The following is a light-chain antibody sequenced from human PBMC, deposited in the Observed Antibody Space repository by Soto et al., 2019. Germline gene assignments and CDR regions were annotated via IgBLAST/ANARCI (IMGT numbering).Light chain of an antibody. J-gene: IGKJ5*01. Sequence: EIVMTQSPATLSVSPGERATLSCRASQSVSSSYLAWYQQKPGQAPRLLIYDASTRATGIPARFSGSGSGTDFTLTITSLEPEDFAVYYCQQRSNFGQGTRVEIK. V-gene: IGKV3D-20*02. CDR2: DAS. CDR3: QQRSN. CDR1: QSVSSSY.